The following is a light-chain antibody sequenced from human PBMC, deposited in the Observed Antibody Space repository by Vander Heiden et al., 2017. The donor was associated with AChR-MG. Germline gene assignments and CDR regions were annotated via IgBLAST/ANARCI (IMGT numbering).Light chain of an antibody. CDR2: EVS. CDR1: SSDVGGYNY. CDR3: SSYAGSNHWV. V-gene: IGLV2-8*01. Sequence: QSALTQPPSASGSPGQSVTISCTGTSSDVGGYNYVSWYQQHPGKAPKLMRYEVSKRPSGVPDRVSGSKSGNTESLTVSGLQAEDEAYYDCSSYAGSNHWVFGTGTKVTVL. J-gene: IGLJ1*01.